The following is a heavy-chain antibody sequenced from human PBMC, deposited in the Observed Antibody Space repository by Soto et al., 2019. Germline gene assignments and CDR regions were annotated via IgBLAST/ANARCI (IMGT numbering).Heavy chain of an antibody. V-gene: IGHV1-46*03. CDR1: GYTFTSYY. CDR3: ASAPSTLWGLPAASGMDV. Sequence: ASVKVSCKASGYTFTSYYMHWVRQAPGQGLEWMGIINPSGGSTSYAQKFQGRVTMTRDTSTSTVYMELSSLRSEDTAVYYCASAPSTLWGLPAASGMDVWGQGTTVTVSS. D-gene: IGHD2-2*01. J-gene: IGHJ6*02. CDR2: INPSGGST.